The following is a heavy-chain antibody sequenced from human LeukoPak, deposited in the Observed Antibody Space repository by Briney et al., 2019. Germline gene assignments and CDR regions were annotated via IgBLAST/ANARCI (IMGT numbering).Heavy chain of an antibody. CDR3: ARDMTYYYDSRVDAFDI. J-gene: IGHJ3*02. D-gene: IGHD3-22*01. Sequence: SVKVSCKASGGTFSSYAISWVRQAPGQGLEWMGGIIPIFGTANYAQKFQGRVTITADKSTSTAYMELSSLRSEDTAVYYCARDMTYYYDSRVDAFDIWGQGTMVTVSS. CDR2: IIPIFGTA. CDR1: GGTFSSYA. V-gene: IGHV1-69*06.